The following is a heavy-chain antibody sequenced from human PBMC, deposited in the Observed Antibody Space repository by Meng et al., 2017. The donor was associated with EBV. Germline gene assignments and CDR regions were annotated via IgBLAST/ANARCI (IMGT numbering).Heavy chain of an antibody. CDR3: ARGVEENGSHYPFDS. CDR2: INTYSGKA. J-gene: IGHJ4*02. CDR1: GYTFRNYA. Sequence: QGNMVQSGSEWKRPGASVKVSCKASGYTFRNYAINWMRQVPGQGLEWMGWINTYSGKATFAQGFTGRFVFSLDTPVTTAHLQISGLKTEDSAVYYCARGVEENGSHYPFDSWGQGTLVTVSS. D-gene: IGHD1-1*01. V-gene: IGHV7-4-1*02.